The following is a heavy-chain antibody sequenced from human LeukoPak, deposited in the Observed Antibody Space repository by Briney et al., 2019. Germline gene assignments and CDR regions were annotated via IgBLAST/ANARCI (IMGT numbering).Heavy chain of an antibody. CDR1: GGSFSGYY. J-gene: IGHJ5*02. CDR2: INHSGST. Sequence: SETLSLTCAVYGGSFSGYYWSWIRQPPGKGLEWIGEINHSGSTNYNPSLKSRVTISVDTSKNQFSLKLSSVTAAGTAVYYCARASMITFGVVIVPFDPWGQGTLVTVSS. D-gene: IGHD3-16*02. CDR3: ARASMITFGVVIVPFDP. V-gene: IGHV4-34*01.